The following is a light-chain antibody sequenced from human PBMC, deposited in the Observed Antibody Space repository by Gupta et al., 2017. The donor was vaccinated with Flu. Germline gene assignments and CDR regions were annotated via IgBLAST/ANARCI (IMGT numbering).Light chain of an antibody. CDR1: QSVLYRSNNKNY. V-gene: IGKV4-1*01. CDR2: WAS. Sequence: DIVMTQSPDSLTVSLGERATINCKSSQSVLYRSNNKNYLAWYQQKKGQSPKLLIYWASTRESGVPDRFSGSGSGTDFTLTISSLQAEDVAVYYCQQYYTTLTFGGGTKVEIK. J-gene: IGKJ4*01. CDR3: QQYYTTLT.